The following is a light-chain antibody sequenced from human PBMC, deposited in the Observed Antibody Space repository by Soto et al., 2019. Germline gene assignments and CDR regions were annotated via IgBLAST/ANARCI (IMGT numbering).Light chain of an antibody. Sequence: QSVLTQPASVSGSPGQSITISCTGTSSDFGSYNLVSWYQQHPGKAPKVMIYEGSKRPSGVSNRFSGSKSGNTASLTISGLQAEDEADYYCCSYAGTSTYVFGTGTKLTVL. CDR3: CSYAGTSTYV. V-gene: IGLV2-23*01. CDR2: EGS. J-gene: IGLJ1*01. CDR1: SSDFGSYNL.